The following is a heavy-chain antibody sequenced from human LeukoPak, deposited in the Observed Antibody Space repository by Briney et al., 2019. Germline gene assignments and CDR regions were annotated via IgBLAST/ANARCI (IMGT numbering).Heavy chain of an antibody. D-gene: IGHD5-18*01. J-gene: IGHJ5*02. V-gene: IGHV1-2*02. CDR1: GYTFTGYY. Sequence: AASVTVSCKASGYTFTGYYMHWVRQAPGQGLEWMGWINPNSGGTNYAQKFQGRVTMTRDTSISTAYMELSRLRSDDTAVYYCARDFRAAMVSDWFDPWGQGTLVTVSS. CDR3: ARDFRAAMVSDWFDP. CDR2: INPNSGGT.